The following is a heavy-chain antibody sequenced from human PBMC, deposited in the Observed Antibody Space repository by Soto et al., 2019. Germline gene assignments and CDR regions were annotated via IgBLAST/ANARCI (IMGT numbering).Heavy chain of an antibody. CDR1: GGSIISGGYY. CDR3: AIALGIAAAGSFWFDP. Sequence: PSETLSLTCTVSGGSIISGGYYWSWIRQHPGKGLEWSGYSYYSGSTYYNPSLKSRVTISVATSKNQCSLKVSSVTAADTAEYYCAIALGIAAAGSFWFDPWGQGTLVTVSS. V-gene: IGHV4-31*03. J-gene: IGHJ5*02. CDR2: SYYSGST. D-gene: IGHD6-13*01.